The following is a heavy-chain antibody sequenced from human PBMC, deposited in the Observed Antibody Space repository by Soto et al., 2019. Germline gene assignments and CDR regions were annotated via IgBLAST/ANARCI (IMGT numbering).Heavy chain of an antibody. D-gene: IGHD4-17*01. CDR3: ARLPRGYGERYFDY. CDR1: VGSISSSSYY. Sequence: QLQLQASGPGLVKPSETLSLTCTVYVGSISSSSYYWGWIRPPPGKGLEWIGSIYYSGSTYYNPSLKSGVTISVNTTENDNSLMLISVTAANTAVYDCARLPRGYGERYFDYWGQGTLVTVSS. J-gene: IGHJ4*02. V-gene: IGHV4-39*02. CDR2: IYYSGST.